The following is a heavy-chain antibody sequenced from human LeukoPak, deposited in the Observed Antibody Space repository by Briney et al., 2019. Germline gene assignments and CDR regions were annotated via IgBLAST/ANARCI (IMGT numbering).Heavy chain of an antibody. V-gene: IGHV1-69*04. CDR3: ASGYCSGGSCYYLDY. CDR1: GGTFSIYA. J-gene: IGHJ4*02. CDR2: IIPILGIA. D-gene: IGHD2-15*01. Sequence: GASVKVSCKSSGGTFSIYAISWVRQAPGQGLEWMGRIIPILGIANYAQKFQGRVTITADKSTSTAYMELSSLRSEDTAVYYCASGYCSGGSCYYLDYWGQGTLVTVSS.